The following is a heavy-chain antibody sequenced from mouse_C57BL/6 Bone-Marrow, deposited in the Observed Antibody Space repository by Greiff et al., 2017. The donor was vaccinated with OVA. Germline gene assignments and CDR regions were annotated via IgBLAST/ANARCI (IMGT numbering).Heavy chain of an antibody. Sequence: QVQLQQSGAELVRPGASVKLSCKASGYTFTDYYINWVKQRPGQGLEWIARIYPGSGNTYYNEKFKGKATLTAEKSSSTAYMQLSSLTSEDSAVYFCARGADYYGSSSVFDYWGQGTTLTVSS. CDR1: GYTFTDYY. CDR3: ARGADYYGSSSVFDY. V-gene: IGHV1-76*01. CDR2: IYPGSGNT. J-gene: IGHJ2*01. D-gene: IGHD1-1*01.